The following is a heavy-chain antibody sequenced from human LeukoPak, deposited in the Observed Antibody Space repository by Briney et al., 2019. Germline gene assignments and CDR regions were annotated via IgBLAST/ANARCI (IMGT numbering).Heavy chain of an antibody. CDR1: GGSINNYY. CDR3: ARRIAAAGRRNAFDI. V-gene: IGHV4-59*01. D-gene: IGHD6-13*01. J-gene: IGHJ3*02. CDR2: IYYSGST. Sequence: SETLSLTCTVSGGSINNYYWNWIRRPPGKGLEWIGYIYYSGSTNYNPSLKSRVTISVDTSKNQFSLKLSSVTAADTAVYYCARRIAAAGRRNAFDIWGQGTMVTVSS.